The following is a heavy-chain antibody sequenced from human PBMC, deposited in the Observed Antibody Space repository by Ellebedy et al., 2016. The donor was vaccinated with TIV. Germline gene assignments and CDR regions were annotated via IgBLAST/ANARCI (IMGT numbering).Heavy chain of an antibody. CDR3: AKSLFSSSIT. CDR1: GFTFSNYA. J-gene: IGHJ4*02. D-gene: IGHD6-6*01. V-gene: IGHV3-23*01. CDR2: ISGSGNST. Sequence: GESLKISXAASGFTFSNYAMSWVRQAPGKGLEWASAISGSGNSTYYADSVKGRFTVSRDNSKSTLYLQMNSLRVEDTAIYYCAKSLFSSSITWGQGTLVTVSS.